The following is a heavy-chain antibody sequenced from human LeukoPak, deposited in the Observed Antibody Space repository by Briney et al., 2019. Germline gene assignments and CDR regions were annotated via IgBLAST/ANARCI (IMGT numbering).Heavy chain of an antibody. CDR2: INHSGST. Sequence: SETLSLTCAVYGGSFSGYYWSWIRQPPGKGLEWIGEINHSGSTNYNPSLKSRVTISVDTSKNQFSLKLSSVTAADTAVYYCARGRTRYASGYYLNRQLDYFDYWGQGTLVTVSS. V-gene: IGHV4-34*01. D-gene: IGHD3-22*01. CDR3: ARGRTRYASGYYLNRQLDYFDY. CDR1: GGSFSGYY. J-gene: IGHJ4*02.